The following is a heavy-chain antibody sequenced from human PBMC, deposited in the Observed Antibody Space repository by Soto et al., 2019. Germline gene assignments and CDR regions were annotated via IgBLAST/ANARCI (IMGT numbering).Heavy chain of an antibody. Sequence: EVQLVESGGGLVQPGGSLRVSCEASGFTFSSYWLHWVRQAPGKGLVWVSRINSDGSSTSYADSVKGRFTISRDNANNTLYLQMNSLSAEDTAIYSRARRGAVAGLHYWGQGTLVTVAS. J-gene: IGHJ4*02. D-gene: IGHD6-19*01. CDR1: GFTFSSYW. CDR2: INSDGSST. CDR3: ARRGAVAGLHY. V-gene: IGHV3-74*01.